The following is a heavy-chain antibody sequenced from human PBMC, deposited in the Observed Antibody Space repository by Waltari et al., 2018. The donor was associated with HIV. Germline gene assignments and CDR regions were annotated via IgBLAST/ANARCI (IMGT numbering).Heavy chain of an antibody. CDR1: GFTFTTYA. Sequence: EVQLLESGGDLVQPGGSLRRSCAGPGFTFTTYAMAWVRQAPGKGPEWVSGIYGSGGRAYYSDSVRGRFTISRDDSKNTLYLQMNSLRTEDAAVYYCAKGRLTTTSFDYWGQGTLVTVSS. J-gene: IGHJ4*02. CDR3: AKGRLTTTSFDY. D-gene: IGHD4-17*01. CDR2: IYGSGGRA. V-gene: IGHV3-23*01.